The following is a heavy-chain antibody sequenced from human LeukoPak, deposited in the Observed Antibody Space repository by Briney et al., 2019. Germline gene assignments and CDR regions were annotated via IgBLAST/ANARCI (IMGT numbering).Heavy chain of an antibody. J-gene: IGHJ4*02. Sequence: PSVTLSLTCTVSGGSISSSSYYWGWIRQPPGKGLEWIGSIYYSGSTYYNPSLKSRVTISVDTSKNQFSLNLSSVTAADTAVYYCARRWYSGSRGFDYWGQGTLVTVSS. CDR2: IYYSGST. CDR3: ARRWYSGSRGFDY. V-gene: IGHV4-39*01. CDR1: GGSISSSSYY. D-gene: IGHD1-26*01.